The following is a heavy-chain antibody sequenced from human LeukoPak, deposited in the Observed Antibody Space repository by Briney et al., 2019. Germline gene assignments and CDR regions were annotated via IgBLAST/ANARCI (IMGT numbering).Heavy chain of an antibody. Sequence: GGSLRLSCAASGFTLSFYAMYWVRQAPGKGLEWVSAISGSDGSTSYADSVKGRFTISRDNSKNTLYLQMNSLRAEDTAVYYCAKGEGAMVRGIVDYWGQGTLVTVSS. CDR1: GFTLSFYA. CDR3: AKGEGAMVRGIVDY. CDR2: ISGSDGST. V-gene: IGHV3-23*01. J-gene: IGHJ4*02. D-gene: IGHD3-10*01.